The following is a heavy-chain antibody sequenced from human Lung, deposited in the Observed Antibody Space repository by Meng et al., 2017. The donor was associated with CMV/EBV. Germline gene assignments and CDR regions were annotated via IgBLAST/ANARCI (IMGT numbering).Heavy chain of an antibody. CDR1: GYTFTPHY. V-gene: IGHV1-2*02. CDR3: ARDNNWGPDY. Sequence: SVXVSCNASGYTFTPHYFHWVRQAPGQGLEWMGWIHPHRGDTNYAQQFQGRVNLTRDTSINTGYMELTRLTSDDTAVYYCARDNNWGPDYWGQGTRVTVSS. J-gene: IGHJ4*02. CDR2: IHPHRGDT. D-gene: IGHD7-27*01.